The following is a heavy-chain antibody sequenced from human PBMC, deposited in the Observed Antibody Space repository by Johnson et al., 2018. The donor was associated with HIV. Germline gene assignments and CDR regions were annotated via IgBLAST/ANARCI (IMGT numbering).Heavy chain of an antibody. Sequence: QVQLLESGGGVVQPGGSLRVSCAASGFTFSNAWMSWVRQAPGKGLEWVAVISYDGSNKYYADSVKGRFTISRDNSKNTLYLQMNSLRAEDTAVYYCARDGSNFGAFDIWGQGTMVTVSS. CDR1: GFTFSNAW. D-gene: IGHD1-1*01. CDR2: ISYDGSNK. CDR3: ARDGSNFGAFDI. V-gene: IGHV3-30-3*01. J-gene: IGHJ3*02.